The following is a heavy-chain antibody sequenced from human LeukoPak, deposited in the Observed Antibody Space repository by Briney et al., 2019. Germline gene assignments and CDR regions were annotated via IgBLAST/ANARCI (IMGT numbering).Heavy chain of an antibody. CDR2: IYHSGST. CDR3: ARVGDTAMELDY. CDR1: GGSFSGYY. Sequence: PSETLSLTCAVYGGSFSGYYWSWIRQPPGKGLEWIGYIYHSGSTYYNPSLKSRVTISVDRSKNQFSLKLSSVTAADTAVYYCARVGDTAMELDYWGQGTLVTVSS. V-gene: IGHV4-30-2*01. D-gene: IGHD5-18*01. J-gene: IGHJ4*02.